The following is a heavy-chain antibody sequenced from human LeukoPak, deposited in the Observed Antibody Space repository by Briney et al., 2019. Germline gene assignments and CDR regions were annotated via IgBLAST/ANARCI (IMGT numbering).Heavy chain of an antibody. J-gene: IGHJ5*02. Sequence: SETLSLTCAVYGGSFRGYYWSWIRQPPGKGLEWIGEINHSGSTNYNPSLKSRVTISVDTSKNQFSLKLSSVTAADTAVYYCARGEPHYYYDSSGYYYPWGQGTLVTVSS. CDR3: ARGEPHYYYDSSGYYYP. CDR1: GGSFRGYY. D-gene: IGHD3-22*01. V-gene: IGHV4-34*01. CDR2: INHSGST.